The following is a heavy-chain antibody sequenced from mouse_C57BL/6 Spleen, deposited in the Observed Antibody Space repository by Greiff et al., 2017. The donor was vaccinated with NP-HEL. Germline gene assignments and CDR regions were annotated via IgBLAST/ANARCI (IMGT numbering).Heavy chain of an antibody. D-gene: IGHD3-2*02. CDR1: GFTFSSYA. CDR3: ARGGTAQATGAY. Sequence: EVQVVESGGGLVKPGGSLKLSCAASGFTFSSYAMSWVRQTPEKRLEWVATISDGGSYTYYPDNVKGRFTISRDNAKNNLYLQMSHLKSEDTAMYYCARGGTAQATGAYWGQGTLVTVSA. V-gene: IGHV5-4*01. CDR2: ISDGGSYT. J-gene: IGHJ3*01.